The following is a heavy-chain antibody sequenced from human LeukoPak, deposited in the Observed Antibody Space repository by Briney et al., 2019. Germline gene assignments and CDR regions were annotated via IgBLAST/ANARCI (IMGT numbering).Heavy chain of an antibody. CDR2: ISAYNGNT. CDR1: GYPFTSYG. V-gene: IGHV1-18*01. J-gene: IGHJ4*02. CDR3: ARDRLVSGQLRLGELGY. D-gene: IGHD3-16*01. Sequence: ASVKVSCKASGYPFTSYGISWVRQAPGQGLEWMGWISAYNGNTNYAQKLQGRVTMTTDTSTSTAYMELRSLRSDDTAVYYCARDRLVSGQLRLGELGYWGQGTLVTVSS.